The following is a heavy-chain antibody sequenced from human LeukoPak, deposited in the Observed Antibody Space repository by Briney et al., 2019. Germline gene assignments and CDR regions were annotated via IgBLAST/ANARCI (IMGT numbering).Heavy chain of an antibody. CDR1: GGSISSGGYY. V-gene: IGHV4-61*02. D-gene: IGHD6-13*01. J-gene: IGHJ4*02. CDR3: ARSNIAAAGEFDY. CDR2: IYTSGST. Sequence: SQTLSLTCTVSGGSISSGGYYWSWIRQPAGKGLEWIGRIYTSGSTNYNPSLKSRVTISVDTSKNQFSLKLSSVTAADTAVYYCARSNIAAAGEFDYWGQGTLVTVSS.